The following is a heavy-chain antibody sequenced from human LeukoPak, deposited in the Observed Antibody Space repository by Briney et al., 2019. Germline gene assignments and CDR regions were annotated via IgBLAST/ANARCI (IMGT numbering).Heavy chain of an antibody. CDR3: ARTPDYDSSGYRRKYYFDY. CDR2: IKQDGSEK. V-gene: IGHV3-7*01. CDR1: GFTFSTYW. J-gene: IGHJ4*02. D-gene: IGHD3-22*01. Sequence: GGSLRLSCAASGFTFSTYWMSWVRQAPGKGLEWVANIKQDGSEKYYVDSVKGRFTISRDNAKNSLYLQMNSLRAEDTAVYYCARTPDYDSSGYRRKYYFDYWGQGTLVTVSS.